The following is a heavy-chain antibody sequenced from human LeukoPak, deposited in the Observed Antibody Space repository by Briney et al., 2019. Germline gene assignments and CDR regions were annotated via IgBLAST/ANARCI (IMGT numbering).Heavy chain of an antibody. V-gene: IGHV1-2*02. J-gene: IGHJ4*02. CDR3: ARVGYSSSWYGGVASDY. D-gene: IGHD6-13*01. CDR2: INPNSGGT. Sequence: ASVKVSCKASGYTFTGYYVHWVRQAPGQGLEWMGWINPNSGGTNYAQKFQGRVTMTRDTSISTAYMELSRLRSDDTAVYYCARVGYSSSWYGGVASDYWGQGTLVTVSS. CDR1: GYTFTGYY.